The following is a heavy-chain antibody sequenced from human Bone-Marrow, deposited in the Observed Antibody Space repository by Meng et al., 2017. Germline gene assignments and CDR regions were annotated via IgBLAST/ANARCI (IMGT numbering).Heavy chain of an antibody. Sequence: QVQLRRWGAGLLKPSETLSLTCVVSGGSFSDYYWSWIRQPPGKGLEWIGEINHSGSTNYNPSLESRATISVDTSQNNLSLKLSSVTAADSAVYYCARGPTTMAHDFDYWGQGTLVTVSS. D-gene: IGHD4-11*01. CDR3: ARGPTTMAHDFDY. CDR2: INHSGST. J-gene: IGHJ4*02. V-gene: IGHV4-34*01. CDR1: GGSFSDYY.